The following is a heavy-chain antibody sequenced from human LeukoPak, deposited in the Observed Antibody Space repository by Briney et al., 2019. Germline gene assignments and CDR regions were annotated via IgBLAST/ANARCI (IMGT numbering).Heavy chain of an antibody. CDR1: GGSISSSNYY. CDR2: INYSGST. Sequence: SETLSLTCTVSGGSISSSNYYWAWIRQPPGKGLEWIGSINYSGSTYYNPSLKSRVTTSVDTSKNRFSLKMSSVTAADTAVYYCARRTSSSWFFDYWGQGTLVTVSS. CDR3: ARRTSSSWFFDY. D-gene: IGHD6-13*01. J-gene: IGHJ4*02. V-gene: IGHV4-39*01.